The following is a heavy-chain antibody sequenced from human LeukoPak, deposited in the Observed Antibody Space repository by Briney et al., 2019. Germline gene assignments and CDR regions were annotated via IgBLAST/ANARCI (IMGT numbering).Heavy chain of an antibody. J-gene: IGHJ6*03. CDR1: GDSISYFY. V-gene: IGHV4-4*07. Sequence: SETLSLTCSVSGDSISYFYWSWIRQAAGKGLEWIGRIYTSGSTNYNPSLKSRVTISVDTSKNQFSLKLSSVTAADTAVYYCAREGVGYGSGSPYYYYYMDVWGKGTTVTISS. CDR2: IYTSGST. D-gene: IGHD3-10*01. CDR3: AREGVGYGSGSPYYYYYMDV.